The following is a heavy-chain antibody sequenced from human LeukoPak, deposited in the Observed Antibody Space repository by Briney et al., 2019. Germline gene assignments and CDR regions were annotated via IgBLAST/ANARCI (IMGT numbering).Heavy chain of an antibody. V-gene: IGHV3-7*01. Sequence: GGSLRLSCAASGFTFSSSSMSWVRQAPGKGLEWVANINKDGTEKYCVDSVKGRFTISRDNAKNSLYLQMNSLRAEDTAVYYCARVGGIVGATGYWGQGTLVTVSS. CDR3: ARVGGIVGATGY. D-gene: IGHD1-26*01. CDR2: INKDGTEK. J-gene: IGHJ4*02. CDR1: GFTFSSSS.